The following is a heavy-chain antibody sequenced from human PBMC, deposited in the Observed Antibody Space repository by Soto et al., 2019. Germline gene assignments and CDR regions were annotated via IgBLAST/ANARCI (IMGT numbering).Heavy chain of an antibody. V-gene: IGHV3-23*01. Sequence: EVQLLESGGGMVEPRGSLKLSCAASGFSFGTYVMNWVRQAPGKGLEWVSGISGSGGRVYSADSVKGRFTISTDNSRNTLYLQMNSLRAEDTAIYYCAMTRLYDTGTNDYHRDALDIWGQGTQVTVSS. CDR1: GFSFGTYV. CDR3: AMTRLYDTGTNDYHRDALDI. D-gene: IGHD3-22*01. CDR2: ISGSGGRV. J-gene: IGHJ3*02.